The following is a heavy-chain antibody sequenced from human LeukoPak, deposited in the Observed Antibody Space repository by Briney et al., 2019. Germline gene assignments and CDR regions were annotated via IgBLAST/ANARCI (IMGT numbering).Heavy chain of an antibody. J-gene: IGHJ6*02. Sequence: GESLKISCKGSGYNFADSWVAWVRQMPGKGLEWMAIIYPGDSDTRYSPSSEGQVTISADKSISTAYLQWSSLKASDTAKYYCARSPMGWGYGMDVWGQGTTVTVSS. CDR3: ARSPMGWGYGMDV. CDR1: GYNFADSW. D-gene: IGHD3-10*01. CDR2: IYPGDSDT. V-gene: IGHV5-51*01.